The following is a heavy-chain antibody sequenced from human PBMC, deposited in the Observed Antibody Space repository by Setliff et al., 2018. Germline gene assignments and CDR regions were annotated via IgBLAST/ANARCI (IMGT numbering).Heavy chain of an antibody. Sequence: GGSLRLSCSASGFTFSRYAMHWVRQAPGKGLESVSAISSTGIPIYYADSVKARFSISRDDAKNTLYLQMTSLRADDTAVYYCAKGLKSSGPDWYFDYWGPGTLGTVSS. V-gene: IGHV3-64D*09. CDR3: AKGLKSSGPDWYFDY. CDR1: GFTFSRYA. D-gene: IGHD3-22*01. CDR2: ISSTGIPI. J-gene: IGHJ4*02.